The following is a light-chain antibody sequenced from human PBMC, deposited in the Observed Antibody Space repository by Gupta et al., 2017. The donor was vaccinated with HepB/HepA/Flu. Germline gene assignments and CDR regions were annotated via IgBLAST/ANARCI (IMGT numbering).Light chain of an antibody. V-gene: IGKV3-20*01. J-gene: IGKJ1*01. Sequence: EIVLTQSPGTLSLSPGERATLSCRASQSVTSYLAWYQQKPGQAPRLLIYGASSRATGIPDRFSGSGSGTDFTLTIIRLEPEDFAVYYCQRYNNTPPWTFGQGTKVEIK. CDR1: QSVTSY. CDR2: GAS. CDR3: QRYNNTPPWT.